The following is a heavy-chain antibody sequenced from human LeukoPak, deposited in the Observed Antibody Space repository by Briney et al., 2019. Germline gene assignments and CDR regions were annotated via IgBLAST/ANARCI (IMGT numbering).Heavy chain of an antibody. D-gene: IGHD3-22*01. Sequence: PSQTLSLTCTVSGGSISSGTYYWTWIRQPAGKGLEWIGRIHTTGSTNYNPSLKSRVTMSTDTSKNQFSLKLSSVTAADTAVYYCARVTTGGYYNCWGQGTLVTVSS. CDR2: IHTTGST. CDR1: GGSISSGTYY. J-gene: IGHJ4*02. V-gene: IGHV4-61*02. CDR3: ARVTTGGYYNC.